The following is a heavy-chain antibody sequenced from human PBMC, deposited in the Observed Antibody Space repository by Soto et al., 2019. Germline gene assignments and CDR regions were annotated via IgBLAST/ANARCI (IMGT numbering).Heavy chain of an antibody. CDR3: AKAHGDYEQNNWFDP. Sequence: GGSLRLSCAASGFTFSSYAMSWVRQAPGKGLEWVSAISGSGGSTYYADSVKGRFTISRDNSKNTLYLQMNSLRAEDTAVYYCAKAHGDYEQNNWFDPWGQGTLVTVSS. D-gene: IGHD4-17*01. J-gene: IGHJ5*02. CDR2: ISGSGGST. V-gene: IGHV3-23*01. CDR1: GFTFSSYA.